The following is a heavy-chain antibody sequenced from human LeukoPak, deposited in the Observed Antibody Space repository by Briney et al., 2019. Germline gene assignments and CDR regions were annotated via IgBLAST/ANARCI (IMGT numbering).Heavy chain of an antibody. J-gene: IGHJ6*02. CDR3: TTGYYYNYYYGMDV. CDR1: GFTFSNAW. Sequence: GGSLRLSCAASGFTFSNAWMNWVRQAPGKGLEWVGRIKSKTDGGTTDYAAPVKGRFTISRDDSKNTLYLQTNSLKTEDTAVYYCTTGYYYNYYYGMDVWGQGTTVTVSS. V-gene: IGHV3-15*07. CDR2: IKSKTDGGTT. D-gene: IGHD2-15*01.